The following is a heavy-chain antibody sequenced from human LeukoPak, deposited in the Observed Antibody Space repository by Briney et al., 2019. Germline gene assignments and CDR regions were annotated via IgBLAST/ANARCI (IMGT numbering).Heavy chain of an antibody. CDR3: AREEGKHIVVVTAISFDY. J-gene: IGHJ4*02. Sequence: GGSLRLSCAASGFTFSSYWMSWVRQAPGKGLEWVANIKQEGSEKYYVDSVKGRFTISRDNAKNSLYLQMNSLRAEDTAVYYCAREEGKHIVVVTAISFDYWGQGTLVTVSS. V-gene: IGHV3-7*01. CDR1: GFTFSSYW. D-gene: IGHD2-21*02. CDR2: IKQEGSEK.